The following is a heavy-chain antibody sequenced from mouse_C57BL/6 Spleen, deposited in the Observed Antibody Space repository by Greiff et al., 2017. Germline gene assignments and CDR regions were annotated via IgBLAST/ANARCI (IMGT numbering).Heavy chain of an antibody. CDR3: ARGLYGSSFTGAFDV. D-gene: IGHD1-1*01. CDR1: GYTFTSYW. J-gene: IGHJ1*03. CDR2: INPSSGYT. V-gene: IGHV1-7*01. Sequence: VKLVESGAELAKPGASVKLSCKASGYTFTSYWMHWVKQRPGQGLEWIGYINPSSGYTKYNQKFKDKATLTADKSSRTAYMQLSSLTYEDSAVYYCARGLYGSSFTGAFDVWGTGTTVTVSS.